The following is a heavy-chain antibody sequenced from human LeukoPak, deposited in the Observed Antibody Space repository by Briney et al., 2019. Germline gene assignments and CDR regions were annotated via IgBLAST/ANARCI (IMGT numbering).Heavy chain of an antibody. CDR2: INPNSGGT. D-gene: IGHD6-13*01. J-gene: IGHJ3*02. Sequence: ASVQVSCKASGYTFTGYYMHWVRQAPGQGLEWMGWINPNSGGTNYAQKFQGRVTMTRDTSISTAYMELSRLRSDDTAVYYCARTPAYSSSWLDIWGQGTMVTVSS. CDR1: GYTFTGYY. CDR3: ARTPAYSSSWLDI. V-gene: IGHV1-2*02.